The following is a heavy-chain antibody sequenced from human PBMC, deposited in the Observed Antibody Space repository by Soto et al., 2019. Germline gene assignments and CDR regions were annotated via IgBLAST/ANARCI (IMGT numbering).Heavy chain of an antibody. J-gene: IGHJ4*02. CDR3: ARAQWTFGGVIVPDY. V-gene: IGHV1-18*01. Sequence: GASVKVSCKASGGTFSSYAISWVRQAPGQGLEWMGGIIPNIGNTNYAQKLQGRVTMTTDTSTSTAYMELRSLRSDDTAVYYCARAQWTFGGVIVPDYWGQGTLVTVSS. D-gene: IGHD3-16*02. CDR2: IIPNIGNT. CDR1: GGTFSSYA.